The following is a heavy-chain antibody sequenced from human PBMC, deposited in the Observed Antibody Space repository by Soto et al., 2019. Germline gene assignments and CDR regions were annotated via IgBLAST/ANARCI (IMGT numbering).Heavy chain of an antibody. CDR1: GGSFSGYY. CDR3: ARGGGGYSAGYFDY. CDR2: IYHSGST. D-gene: IGHD3-22*01. V-gene: IGHV4-34*01. J-gene: IGHJ4*02. Sequence: PSETLSLTCAVYGGSFSGYYWSWIRQPPGKGLEWIGYIYHSGSTYYNPSLKSRVTISVDRSKNQFSLKLSSVTAADTAVYYCARGGGGYSAGYFDYWGQGTLVTVSS.